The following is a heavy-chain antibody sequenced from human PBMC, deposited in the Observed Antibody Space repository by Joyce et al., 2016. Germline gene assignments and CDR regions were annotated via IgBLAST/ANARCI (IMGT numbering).Heavy chain of an antibody. CDR2: IYNSETT. J-gene: IGHJ6*02. CDR1: GDSFSDTSYY. V-gene: IGHV4-61*01. CDR3: ATSLPSRVGGFQFFGLDV. Sequence: HLQESGPGLVKPSETLSLTCTISGDSFSDTSYYWSWIRQPPGKGREWRGFIYNSETTHYNPSLGGRLSISAGAAKKQFSLRLTSVTSADTAVYYCATSLPSRVGGFQFFGLDVWGQGTTVIVS. D-gene: IGHD3-10*01.